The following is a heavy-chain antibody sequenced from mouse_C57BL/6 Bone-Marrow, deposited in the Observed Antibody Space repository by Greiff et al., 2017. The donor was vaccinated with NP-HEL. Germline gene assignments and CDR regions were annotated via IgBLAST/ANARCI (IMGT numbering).Heavy chain of an antibody. CDR3: TPLITTVGYYFDY. V-gene: IGHV1-5*01. CDR1: GYTFTSYW. CDR2: IYPGNSDT. Sequence: EVQLQQSGTVLARPGASVKMSCKTSGYTFTSYWMHWVKQRPGQGLEWIGAIYPGNSDTSYNQKFKGKAKLTAVTSASTAYMELSSLTNEDSAVYYCTPLITTVGYYFDYWGQGTTLTVSS. D-gene: IGHD1-1*01. J-gene: IGHJ2*01.